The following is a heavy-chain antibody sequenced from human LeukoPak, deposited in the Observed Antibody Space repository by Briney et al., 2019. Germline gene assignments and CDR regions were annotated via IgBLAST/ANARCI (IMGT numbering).Heavy chain of an antibody. CDR2: ISPDGSAT. Sequence: GGSLRLSCAASGFTFSTYYILWVRQAPGKGLVWVSRISPDGSATKYAVSVKGRFTVSRDSVKNTLYLQMNSLRADDTAVYYCARARYGSGGYFFDFWGQGTLVTVSS. CDR3: ARARYGSGGYFFDF. CDR1: GFTFSTYY. D-gene: IGHD3-10*01. J-gene: IGHJ4*02. V-gene: IGHV3-74*03.